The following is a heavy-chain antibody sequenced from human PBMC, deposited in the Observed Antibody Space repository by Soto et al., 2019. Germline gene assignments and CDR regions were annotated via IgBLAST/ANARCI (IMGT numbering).Heavy chain of an antibody. CDR2: IYPGDSDT. CDR1: GYRFTNYW. D-gene: IGHD3-22*01. Sequence: GESLKISCKVSGYRFTNYWIGWVRQMPGKGLEWMGIIYPGDSDTRYSPSFQGQVTISADKSINTAYLQWSSLKASDTAMYYCARRYYYDSSGYNAFDIWGQGTMVTVSS. CDR3: ARRYYYDSSGYNAFDI. J-gene: IGHJ3*02. V-gene: IGHV5-51*01.